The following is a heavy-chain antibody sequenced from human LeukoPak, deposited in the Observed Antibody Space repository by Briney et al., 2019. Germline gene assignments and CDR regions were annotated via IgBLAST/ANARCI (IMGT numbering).Heavy chain of an antibody. J-gene: IGHJ5*02. D-gene: IGHD3-10*01. CDR1: GYTFTSYD. CDR2: MNPNSGNT. Sequence: ASVKVSCKASGYTFTSYDINWVRQATGQGLEWMGWMNPNSGNTGYAQKFQGRVTITRNTSISTAYMELSSLRSEDTAVYYCARGYYGSGINWFDPWGQGTLVTVSS. CDR3: ARGYYGSGINWFDP. V-gene: IGHV1-8*03.